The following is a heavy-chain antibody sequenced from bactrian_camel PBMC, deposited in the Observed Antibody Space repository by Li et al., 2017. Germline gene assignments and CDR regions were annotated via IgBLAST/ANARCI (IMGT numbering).Heavy chain of an antibody. V-gene: IGHV3S63*01. J-gene: IGHJ4*01. CDR1: AYTPTSVR. CDR3: AARYWRGGASLSPSLYYN. D-gene: IGHD7*01. CDR2: ITRNGHT. Sequence: HVQLVESGGGSVQAGGSLRLNCAFDAYTPTSVRMAWFRQAPGKEREGVASITRNGHTCTADSVKGRFTISKDNAKNTVYLQMDSLKPEDTGMYYCAARYWRGGASLSPSLYYNWGQGTQVTVS.